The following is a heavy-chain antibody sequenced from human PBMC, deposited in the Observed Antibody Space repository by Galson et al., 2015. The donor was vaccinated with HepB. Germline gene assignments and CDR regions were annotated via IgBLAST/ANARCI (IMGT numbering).Heavy chain of an antibody. Sequence: SLRLSCAASGFTFSSYAMHWVRQAPGKGLEWVAVISYDGSNKYYADSVKGRFTISRDNSKNTLYLQMNSLRAEDTAVYYCARDLSGGVVGATSYWGQGTLVTVSS. CDR1: GFTFSSYA. CDR3: ARDLSGGVVGATSY. D-gene: IGHD1-26*01. V-gene: IGHV3-30-3*01. CDR2: ISYDGSNK. J-gene: IGHJ4*02.